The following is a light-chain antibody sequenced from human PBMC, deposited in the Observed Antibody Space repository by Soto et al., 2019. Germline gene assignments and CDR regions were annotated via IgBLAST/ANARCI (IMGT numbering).Light chain of an antibody. CDR1: QSVSSSY. J-gene: IGKJ5*01. CDR3: QHFGDSPIT. V-gene: IGKV3-20*01. CDR2: GAN. Sequence: EIVLTQSPGTLSLSPGERATLSCRASQSVSSSYLAWYQQKPGQAPRLLIYGANYRATGISDRFSGGGSGTDFTLTISRLESEDFAVYYCQHFGDSPITFGQGTRLEIK.